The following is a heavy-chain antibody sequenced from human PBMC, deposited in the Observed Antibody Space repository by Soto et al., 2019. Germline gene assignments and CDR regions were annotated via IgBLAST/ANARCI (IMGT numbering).Heavy chain of an antibody. D-gene: IGHD2-2*01. CDR2: ISGSGGST. CDR1: GFTFSIYG. V-gene: IGHV3-23*01. CDR3: AKDVPDIVVVPAATFFDY. J-gene: IGHJ4*02. Sequence: GGSRRRSWAASGFTFSIYGMSWVRQAPGKGLEWVSAISGSGGSTYYADSVKGRFTISRDNSKSTLYLQMNSLRAEDTAVYYCAKDVPDIVVVPAATFFDYWGQGTLVTVS.